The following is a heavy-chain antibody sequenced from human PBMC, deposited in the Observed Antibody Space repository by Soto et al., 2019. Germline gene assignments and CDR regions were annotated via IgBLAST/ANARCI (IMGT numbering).Heavy chain of an antibody. D-gene: IGHD3-10*01. J-gene: IGHJ6*02. CDR2: IYYSGST. Sequence: SETLSLTCTVSGGSISSSSYYWGWIRQPPGKGLEWIGSIYYSGSTYYNPSLKSRVTISVDTSKNQFSLKLSSVTAADTAVYYCARFYGSAKYYYYGMDVWGQGTTVTVSS. V-gene: IGHV4-39*01. CDR3: ARFYGSAKYYYYGMDV. CDR1: GGSISSSSYY.